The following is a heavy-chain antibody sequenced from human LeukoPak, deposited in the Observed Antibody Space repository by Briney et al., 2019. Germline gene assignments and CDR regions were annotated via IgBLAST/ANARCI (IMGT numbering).Heavy chain of an antibody. CDR3: ARDAEARADFWSGYSPTYYMDV. CDR2: MNPNSGNT. D-gene: IGHD3-3*01. CDR1: GYTFTSYD. Sequence: ASVKVSCKASGYTFTSYDINWVRQATGQGLEWMGWMNPNSGNTGYAQKFQGRVTITRNTSISTAYMELSSLRSEDTAVYYCARDAEARADFWSGYSPTYYMDVWGKGTTVTVSS. J-gene: IGHJ6*03. V-gene: IGHV1-8*03.